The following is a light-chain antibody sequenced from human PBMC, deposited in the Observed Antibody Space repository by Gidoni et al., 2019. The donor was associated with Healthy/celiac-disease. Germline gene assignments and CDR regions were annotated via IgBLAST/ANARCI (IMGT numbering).Light chain of an antibody. V-gene: IGLV3-1*01. CDR1: KLGAKY. Sequence: SYELTQPPSVSVSPGQTASITCSGDKLGAKYACWYPQKPGQSPVLVIYQDSKRPSGIPERFSGSNSGNTATLTISGTQTMDEADYYCQAWDSSTAHVVFGGGTKLTAL. CDR2: QDS. J-gene: IGLJ2*01. CDR3: QAWDSSTAHVV.